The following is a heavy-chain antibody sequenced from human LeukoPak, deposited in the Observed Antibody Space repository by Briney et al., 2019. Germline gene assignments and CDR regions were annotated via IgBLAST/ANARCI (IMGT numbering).Heavy chain of an antibody. D-gene: IGHD3-10*01. V-gene: IGHV4-39*01. J-gene: IGHJ5*02. Sequence: PETLSLTCTVSGGSISSSSYYWGWIRQPPGKGLEWIGSIYYSGSTYYNPSLKSRVTISVDTSKNQFSLKLSSVTAADTAVYYCARHRGGGPYGSGRTYNWFDPWGQGTLVTVSS. CDR3: ARHRGGGPYGSGRTYNWFDP. CDR1: GGSISSSSYY. CDR2: IYYSGST.